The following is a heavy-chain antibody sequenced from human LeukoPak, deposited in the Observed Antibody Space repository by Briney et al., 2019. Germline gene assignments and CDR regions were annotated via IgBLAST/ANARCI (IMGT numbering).Heavy chain of an antibody. J-gene: IGHJ4*02. Sequence: GGSLRLSCAASGFTLSDYYMSWIRQAPGKGLEWVSYISSSGSTIYYADSVKGRFTISRDNAKNSLYLQMNSLRAEDTAVYYCAREYVVATIFADYWGQGTLVTVSS. CDR3: AREYVVATIFADY. CDR2: ISSSGSTI. CDR1: GFTLSDYY. D-gene: IGHD5-12*01. V-gene: IGHV3-11*01.